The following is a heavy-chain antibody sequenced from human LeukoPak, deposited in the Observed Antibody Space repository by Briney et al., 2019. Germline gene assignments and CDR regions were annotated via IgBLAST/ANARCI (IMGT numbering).Heavy chain of an antibody. CDR2: IYYSGST. D-gene: IGHD3-22*01. V-gene: IGHV4-59*01. Sequence: PSETLSLTCTVSGGSISSYYWSWIRQPPGKGLEWIGYIYYSGSTNYNPSLKSRVTISVDTSKNQFSLKLSSVTAADTAVYYCASILIGSSGLLWGQGTLVTVSS. CDR1: GGSISSYY. CDR3: ASILIGSSGLL. J-gene: IGHJ4*02.